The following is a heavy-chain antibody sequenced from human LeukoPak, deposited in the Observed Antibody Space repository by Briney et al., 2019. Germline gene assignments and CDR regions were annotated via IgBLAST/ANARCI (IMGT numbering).Heavy chain of an antibody. Sequence: GASVKVSCKASGFAFTSYWMHWVRQAPGQGLEWMGIINPSGDRSFHAQKFQGRITMTRDTSTSTVYMELSSLRSEDTAVYYCATLPRVGATMGDWFDPWGQGTLVTVSS. CDR2: INPSGDRS. J-gene: IGHJ5*02. CDR3: ATLPRVGATMGDWFDP. D-gene: IGHD1-26*01. V-gene: IGHV1-46*01. CDR1: GFAFTSYW.